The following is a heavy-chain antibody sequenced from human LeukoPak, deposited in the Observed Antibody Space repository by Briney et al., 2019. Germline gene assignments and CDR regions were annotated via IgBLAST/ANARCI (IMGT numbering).Heavy chain of an antibody. D-gene: IGHD1-26*01. CDR3: SRDRELGF. J-gene: IGHJ4*02. V-gene: IGHV4-59*01. CDR1: GGSISIYY. Sequence: PSETLSLTCTVSGGSISIYYWNWIRQPPGKGLEWIGSIYHSGNTIYNPSLKSRVTISGDTSKNQFSLTLASVTAADTAVYYCSRDRELGFWGQGTLVTVSS. CDR2: IYHSGNT.